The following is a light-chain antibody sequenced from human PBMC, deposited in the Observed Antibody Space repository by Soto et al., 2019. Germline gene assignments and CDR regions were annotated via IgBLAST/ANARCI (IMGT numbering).Light chain of an antibody. CDR2: AAS. J-gene: IGKJ1*01. V-gene: IGKV1-39*01. CDR3: QQSYSTLGT. CDR1: HSINNY. Sequence: QMTQSPSSLSASVGDRVIITCRADHSINNYLNWYHQKPGQVPKLLSYAASTLQSGVPSRCSGSGSGRVFTLTINSLQPEDFATYYGQQSYSTLGTFGRGTRVEI.